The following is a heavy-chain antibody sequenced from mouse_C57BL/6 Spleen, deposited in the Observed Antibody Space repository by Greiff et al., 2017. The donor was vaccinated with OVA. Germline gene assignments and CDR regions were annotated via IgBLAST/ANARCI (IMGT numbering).Heavy chain of an antibody. CDR2: ISYDGSN. J-gene: IGHJ1*03. V-gene: IGHV3-6*01. CDR1: GYSITSGYY. Sequence: EVQLQQSGPGLVKPSQSLSLTCSVTGYSITSGYYWNWIRQFPGNKLEWMGYISYDGSNNYNPSLKNRISITRDTSKNQFFLKLNSVTTEDTATYYCAREAYYYGEGWYFDVWGTGTTVTVSS. D-gene: IGHD1-1*01. CDR3: AREAYYYGEGWYFDV.